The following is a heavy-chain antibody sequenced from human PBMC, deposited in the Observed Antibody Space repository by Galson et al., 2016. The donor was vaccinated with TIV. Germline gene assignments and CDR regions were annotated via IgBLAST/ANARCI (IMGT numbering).Heavy chain of an antibody. D-gene: IGHD4-17*01. V-gene: IGHV3-53*01. CDR1: GFIVATKH. CDR2: IYHDYRT. Sequence: SLRLSCAVSGFIVATKHISWVRQAPGKGLEWVSVIYHDYRTYYADSVKGRFTISRDNSKNTVYLQMNTLRAEDAAVYYCARKDSSDDGDLRGAFDIWGQGTLVTVSS. CDR3: ARKDSSDDGDLRGAFDI. J-gene: IGHJ3*02.